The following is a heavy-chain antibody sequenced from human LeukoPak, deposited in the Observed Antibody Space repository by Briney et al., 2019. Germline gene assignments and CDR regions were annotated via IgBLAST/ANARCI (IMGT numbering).Heavy chain of an antibody. CDR3: ARDFSRIFWSGFFSD. D-gene: IGHD3-3*01. Sequence: ASVKVSCKASGYTFTGYYIHWIRQVPGHGLEWMGWINPSVGVTNFTQKFQGRVTLTRDTSITTVYMDLSSLRSDDTAVYYCARDFSRIFWSGFFSDWGQGTLVTVSS. CDR2: INPSVGVT. V-gene: IGHV1-2*02. CDR1: GYTFTGYY. J-gene: IGHJ1*01.